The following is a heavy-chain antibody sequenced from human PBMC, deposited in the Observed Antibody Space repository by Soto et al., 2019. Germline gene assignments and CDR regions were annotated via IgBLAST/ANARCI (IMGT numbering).Heavy chain of an antibody. D-gene: IGHD1-26*01. V-gene: IGHV1-3*01. CDR3: ARDMGAAWDYRYYYYGMDV. Sequence: ASVKVSCKASGYTFTSYAMHWVRQAPGQRLEWMGWINAGNGNTKYSQKFQGRVTITRDTSASTAYMELSSLRSEDTAVYYCARDMGAAWDYRYYYYGMDVWGQGTTVTVSS. CDR1: GYTFTSYA. CDR2: INAGNGNT. J-gene: IGHJ6*02.